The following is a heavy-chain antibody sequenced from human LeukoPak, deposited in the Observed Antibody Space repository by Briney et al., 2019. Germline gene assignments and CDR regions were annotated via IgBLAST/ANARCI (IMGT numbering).Heavy chain of an antibody. Sequence: GGSLRLSCAASGFTFSSYWMSWVRQAPGKGLAWVASIKPDGSEKYYVDSVKGRFTISRDNDKNSLYLQMNSLRAEDTAVYYCARGGWLDDWGQGTLVTVSS. D-gene: IGHD3-22*01. CDR1: GFTFSSYW. J-gene: IGHJ4*02. CDR2: IKPDGSEK. V-gene: IGHV3-7*01. CDR3: ARGGWLDD.